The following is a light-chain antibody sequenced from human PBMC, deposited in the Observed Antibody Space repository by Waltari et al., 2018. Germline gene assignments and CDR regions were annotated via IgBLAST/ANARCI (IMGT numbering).Light chain of an antibody. CDR1: SSNLGSNP. J-gene: IGLJ3*02. CDR3: AAWDDILNGWV. V-gene: IGLV1-44*01. CDR2: RTN. Sequence: QSVLTEPPSASGTPGQRVTISCSGSSSNLGSNPVTWYHQPPRTAPQLLLYRTNHRPSGVPHRFSPSKSRTTASLAISGLPSEDEADSSSAAWDDILNGWVFCGVPQLTVL.